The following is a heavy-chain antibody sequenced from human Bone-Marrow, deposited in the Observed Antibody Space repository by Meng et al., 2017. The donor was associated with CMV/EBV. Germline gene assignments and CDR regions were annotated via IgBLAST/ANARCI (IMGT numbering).Heavy chain of an antibody. CDR2: IKSKTDGGTT. D-gene: IGHD3-16*01. CDR1: GFTFSNAW. CDR3: ARSRLRDFDY. Sequence: GESLKISCAASGFTFSNAWMSWVRQAPGKGLEWVGRIKSKTDGGTTDYAAPVKGRFTISRDDSKNTLYLQMNSLKTEDTAVYYCARSRLRDFDYWGQGTLVTVSS. J-gene: IGHJ4*02. V-gene: IGHV3-15*01.